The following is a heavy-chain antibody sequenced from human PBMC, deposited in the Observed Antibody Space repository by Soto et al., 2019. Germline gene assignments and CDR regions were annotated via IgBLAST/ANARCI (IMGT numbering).Heavy chain of an antibody. CDR1: GFTFSSYA. CDR2: ISYDGSNK. V-gene: IGHV3-30-3*01. J-gene: IGHJ6*02. D-gene: IGHD2-15*01. Sequence: QVQLVESGGGVVQPGRSLRLSCAASGFTFSSYAMHWVRQAPGKGLEWVAVISYDGSNKYYADSVKGRFTISRDNSKNTLYLQMNSLRAEDTAVYYCAREDLAATALDYYYGMDVWGQGTTVTVSS. CDR3: AREDLAATALDYYYGMDV.